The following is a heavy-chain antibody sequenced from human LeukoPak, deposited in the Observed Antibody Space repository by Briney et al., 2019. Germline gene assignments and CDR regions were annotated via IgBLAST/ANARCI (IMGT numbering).Heavy chain of an antibody. CDR3: ARDVGFIVGATPGAFDI. CDR2: IYSGGNT. D-gene: IGHD1-26*01. V-gene: IGHV3-66*01. J-gene: IGHJ3*02. Sequence: AGGSLRLSCAASGFTFNNAWMSWVRQAPGKGLEWVSVIYSGGNTYYADSVKGRFTISRDNTKNTLYLQMNSLRADDTAVYYCARDVGFIVGATPGAFDIWGQGTMVTVSS. CDR1: GFTFNNAW.